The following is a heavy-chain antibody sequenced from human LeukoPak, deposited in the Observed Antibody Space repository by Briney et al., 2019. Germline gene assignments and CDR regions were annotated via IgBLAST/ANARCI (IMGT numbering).Heavy chain of an antibody. V-gene: IGHV3-23*01. D-gene: IGHD1-26*01. CDR2: LSGSGGTT. CDR3: ARDRVGATLYFDY. Sequence: GGSLRLSCAASGFTFSTYAIHWVRQAPGKGLEWVSALSGSGGTTYYADFMKGRFTISRDNSKNALYLQMNSLRAEDTAVYYCARDRVGATLYFDYWGQGTLVTVSS. J-gene: IGHJ4*02. CDR1: GFTFSTYA.